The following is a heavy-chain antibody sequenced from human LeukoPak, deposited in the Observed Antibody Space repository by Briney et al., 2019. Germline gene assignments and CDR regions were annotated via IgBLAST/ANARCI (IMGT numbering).Heavy chain of an antibody. V-gene: IGHV3-23*01. CDR1: GFTFNTHA. CDR2: ISGSGGAT. Sequence: PGGSLRLSCAASGFTFNTHAMTWVRQAPGKGLDWVSTISGSGGATYFADSVKGRFTISRDNSKNTLYLQMNSLRAEDTAVYYCARGKGMATIVFDYWGQGTLVTVSS. D-gene: IGHD5-24*01. CDR3: ARGKGMATIVFDY. J-gene: IGHJ4*02.